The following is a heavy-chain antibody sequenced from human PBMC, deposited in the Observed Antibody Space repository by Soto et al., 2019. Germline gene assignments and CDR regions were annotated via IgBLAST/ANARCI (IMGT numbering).Heavy chain of an antibody. Sequence: QMQLVESGGGMVQPVRSLRLSCDASGFTLSGFAMHWVRQAPGQGLEWVAVISNDGTNQYYSESVKGRFTISRDNSKNTLYLQMNNLRAEDTAVYYCAKAYYYDSSGYYDNYYAMDVWGQGTTVTVSS. J-gene: IGHJ6*02. CDR1: GFTLSGFA. D-gene: IGHD3-22*01. CDR2: ISNDGTNQ. CDR3: AKAYYYDSSGYYDNYYAMDV. V-gene: IGHV3-30*18.